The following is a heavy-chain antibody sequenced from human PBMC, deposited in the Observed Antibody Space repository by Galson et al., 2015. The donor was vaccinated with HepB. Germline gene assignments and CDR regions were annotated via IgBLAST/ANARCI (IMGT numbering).Heavy chain of an antibody. CDR1: GGTFSSYA. Sequence: SVKVSCKASGGTFSSYAISWVRQAPGQGLEWMGGIIPIFGTANYAQKFQGRVTITADESTSTAYMELSSLRSEDTAVYYCATSSSRFMGREAYYYYYMDVWGKGTTVTVSS. D-gene: IGHD3-3*01. J-gene: IGHJ6*03. CDR2: IIPIFGTA. V-gene: IGHV1-69*13. CDR3: ATSSSRFMGREAYYYYYMDV.